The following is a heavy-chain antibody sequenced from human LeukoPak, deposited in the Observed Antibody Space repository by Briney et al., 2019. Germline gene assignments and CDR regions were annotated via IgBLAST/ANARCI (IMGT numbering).Heavy chain of an antibody. CDR2: IIPIFGTA. V-gene: IGHV1-69*13. J-gene: IGHJ4*02. D-gene: IGHD6-19*01. Sequence: GASVKVSCKASGGTFISYAISWVRQAPGQGLEWMGGIIPIFGTANYAQKFQGRVTITADESTSTAYMELSSLRSEDTAVYYCARVEGYSSGWSFAPFDYWGQGTLVTVSS. CDR3: ARVEGYSSGWSFAPFDY. CDR1: GGTFISYA.